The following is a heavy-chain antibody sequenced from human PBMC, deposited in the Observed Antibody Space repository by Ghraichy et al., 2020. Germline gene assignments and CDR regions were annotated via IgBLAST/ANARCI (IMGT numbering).Heavy chain of an antibody. CDR1: GFTFSDYW. V-gene: IGHV3-7*01. CDR2: IKQDGSER. J-gene: IGHJ6*02. D-gene: IGHD3-22*01. CDR3: ARVTYYYDSSGSKYCFGMDV. Sequence: GALRLSCAASGFTFSDYWMSWVRQAPGKGLEWVANIKQDGSERYYVGSVKGRFTFSRDNAENSLYLQMNSLRVEDTAVYYCARVTYYYDSSGSKYCFGMDVWGQGTTVTVSS.